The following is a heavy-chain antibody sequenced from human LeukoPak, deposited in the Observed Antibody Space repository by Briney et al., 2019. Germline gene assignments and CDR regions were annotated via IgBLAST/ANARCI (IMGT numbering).Heavy chain of an antibody. CDR1: GGSISSYY. V-gene: IGHV4-59*01. Sequence: PSETLSLTCTVSGGSISSYYWSWIRQPPGKGLEWIGYIYYSGSTNYNPSLKSRVTISVDTSKNQFSLKLSSVTAADTAVYYCARDLGSMGSSWYWFDPWGQGTLVTVSS. CDR3: ARDLGSMGSSWYWFDP. J-gene: IGHJ5*02. D-gene: IGHD6-13*01. CDR2: IYYSGST.